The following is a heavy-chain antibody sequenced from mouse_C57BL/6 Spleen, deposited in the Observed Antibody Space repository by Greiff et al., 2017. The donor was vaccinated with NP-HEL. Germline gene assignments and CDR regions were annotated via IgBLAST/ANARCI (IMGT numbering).Heavy chain of an antibody. CDR1: GYTFTDYY. Sequence: VQLQQSGPELVKPGASVKISCKASGYTFTDYYMNWVKQSHGKSLEWIGDINPNNGGTSYNQKFKGKATLTVDKSSSTAYMELRSLTSEDSAVYYCAREGPLYWYFDVWGTGTTVTVSS. J-gene: IGHJ1*03. D-gene: IGHD6-1*01. CDR2: INPNNGGT. V-gene: IGHV1-26*01. CDR3: AREGPLYWYFDV.